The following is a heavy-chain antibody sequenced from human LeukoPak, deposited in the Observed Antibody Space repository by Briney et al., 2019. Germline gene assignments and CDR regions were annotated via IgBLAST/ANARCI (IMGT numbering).Heavy chain of an antibody. Sequence: PGGSLRLSYAASGFIFSDYSMNWVRQAPGKGLEWVSAISSSSSYIYYVDSVKGRFTISRDNAKNSLYLQMNSLRAEDTAVYYCVREPVRLGELSFDSWGQGTLVTVSP. D-gene: IGHD3-16*02. V-gene: IGHV3-21*01. CDR3: VREPVRLGELSFDS. CDR2: ISSSSSYI. CDR1: GFIFSDYS. J-gene: IGHJ5*01.